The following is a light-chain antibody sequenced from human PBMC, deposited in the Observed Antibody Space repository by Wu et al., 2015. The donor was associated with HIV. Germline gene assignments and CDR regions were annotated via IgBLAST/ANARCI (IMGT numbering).Light chain of an antibody. CDR3: HHYMSDLQT. Sequence: DIQMTQSPSTLSASVGDKVTITCRANQNIGSSLAWYQQSPGKVLQLLIYRASDLQPGVPFRFSGSGSGTDFTLTITSLQPDDLGTYFCHHYMSDLQTFGQGTKVEVK. CDR1: QNIGSS. J-gene: IGKJ1*01. V-gene: IGKV1-5*03. CDR2: RAS.